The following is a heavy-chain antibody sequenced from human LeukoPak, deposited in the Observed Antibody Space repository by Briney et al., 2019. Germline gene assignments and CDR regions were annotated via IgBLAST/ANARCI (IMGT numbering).Heavy chain of an antibody. Sequence: ASVKVSCKASGYTFTSYGISWVRQAPGQGLEWMGWIIAYNGNTNYAQKLQGRVTMTTDTSTSTAYMKLRSLRSDDTAVYYCARGMGVLVPAATWFDPWGQGTLVTVSS. CDR2: IIAYNGNT. CDR1: GYTFTSYG. D-gene: IGHD2-2*01. V-gene: IGHV1-18*01. J-gene: IGHJ5*02. CDR3: ARGMGVLVPAATWFDP.